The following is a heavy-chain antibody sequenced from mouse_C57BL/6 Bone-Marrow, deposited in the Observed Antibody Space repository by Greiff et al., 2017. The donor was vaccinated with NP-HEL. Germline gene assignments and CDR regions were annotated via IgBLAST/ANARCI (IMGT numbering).Heavy chain of an antibody. Sequence: QVQLKQSGAELVRPGTSVKVSCKASGYAFTNYLIEWVKQRPGQGLEWIGVINPGFGGPYYNEKFKGKATLTADKSSSTAYMQLSILTSEDSAVYFCAIWLRSFDYWGQGTTLTVSS. CDR1: GYAFTNYL. CDR2: INPGFGGP. J-gene: IGHJ2*01. D-gene: IGHD2-2*01. CDR3: AIWLRSFDY. V-gene: IGHV1-54*01.